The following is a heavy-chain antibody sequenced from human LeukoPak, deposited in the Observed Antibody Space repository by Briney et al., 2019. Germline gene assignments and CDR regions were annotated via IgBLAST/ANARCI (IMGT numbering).Heavy chain of an antibody. CDR2: INLNSGGT. V-gene: IGHV1-2*02. CDR1: GYTFTGYY. J-gene: IGHJ3*02. D-gene: IGHD3-10*01. CDR3: AREGRFGELRPDI. Sequence: ASVKVSCKASGYTFTGYYMHWVRQAPGQGLEWMGWINLNSGGTNYAQKFQGRVTMTRDTSISTAYMELTRLRSDDTAVYYCAREGRFGELRPDIWGQGTMVTVSS.